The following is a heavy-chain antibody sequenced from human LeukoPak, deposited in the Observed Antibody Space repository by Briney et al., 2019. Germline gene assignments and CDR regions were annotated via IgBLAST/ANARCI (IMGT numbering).Heavy chain of an antibody. CDR3: ARDRSSGYYYYYMDV. V-gene: IGHV4-4*07. D-gene: IGHD6-19*01. J-gene: IGHJ6*03. Sequence: PSETLSLTCTVSGGSISSYYWSWIRQPAGRGLEWIGCIYTSGCTKYYPFLKSRVKMSVDTSKNQFSLKLSSVTAADTAVYYCARDRSSGYYYYYMDVWGKGTTVTVSS. CDR2: IYTSGCT. CDR1: GGSISSYY.